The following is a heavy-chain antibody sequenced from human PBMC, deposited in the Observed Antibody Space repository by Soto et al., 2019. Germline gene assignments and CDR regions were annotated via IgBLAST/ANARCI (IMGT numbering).Heavy chain of an antibody. CDR1: GGSISSYY. J-gene: IGHJ5*02. Sequence: QVQLQESGPGLVKPSETLSLTCTVSGGSISSYYWSWIRQPAGKGLEWIGRIYTSGSTNYNPSLRSRVTMSVDTSKNQCSLKLSSVTAADTAVYYCARIKTGSQSPNGYNWFDPWGQGTLVTVSS. D-gene: IGHD1-1*01. CDR3: ARIKTGSQSPNGYNWFDP. V-gene: IGHV4-4*07. CDR2: IYTSGST.